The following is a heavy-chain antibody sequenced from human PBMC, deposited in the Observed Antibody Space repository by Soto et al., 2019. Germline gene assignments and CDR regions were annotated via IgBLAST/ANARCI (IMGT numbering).Heavy chain of an antibody. Sequence: QITLKESGPTLAKPTQTLTLTCTFSGFSLSTTGVGVGWIRQPPGKALEWLALIYWDGEKRYSPSLKSRLTITKDTSKNQVVLTMTNMDPVDTATYYCAHRPWYAFEPWGQGILVTVSS. CDR3: AHRPWYAFEP. CDR1: GFSLSTTGVG. CDR2: IYWDGEK. D-gene: IGHD6-13*01. J-gene: IGHJ5*02. V-gene: IGHV2-5*02.